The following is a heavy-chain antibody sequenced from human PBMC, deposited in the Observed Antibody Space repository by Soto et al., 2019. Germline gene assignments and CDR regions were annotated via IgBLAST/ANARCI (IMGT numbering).Heavy chain of an antibody. V-gene: IGHV4-31*03. Sequence: SETLSLTCTVSGASVSTGAYYWGWVRQRPGRGLEWIGYFYESGYTYYNMSLKSRLTISLDRSKNQFSLGLTSVTAADTAVYYCVRALRHTAMVYPWFDXWGQGTLVTVSX. CDR1: GASVSTGAYY. D-gene: IGHD5-18*01. CDR3: VRALRHTAMVYPWFDX. CDR2: FYESGYT. J-gene: IGHJ5*02.